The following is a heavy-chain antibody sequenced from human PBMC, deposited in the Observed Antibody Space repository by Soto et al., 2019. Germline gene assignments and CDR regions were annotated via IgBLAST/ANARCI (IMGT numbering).Heavy chain of an antibody. D-gene: IGHD6-19*01. V-gene: IGHV3-11*03. J-gene: IGHJ4*02. CDR1: GFTFSDYY. Sequence: PGGSLRLSCAASGFTFSDYYMSWIRQAPGKGLEWLSYISSSSSYILYADSVKGRFTISRDNAKNSLYLQMNRLRAEDTAVYYCAAGLLPPGDKQWPADLIDYWGQGTLVTVSS. CDR2: ISSSSSYI. CDR3: AAGLLPPGDKQWPADLIDY.